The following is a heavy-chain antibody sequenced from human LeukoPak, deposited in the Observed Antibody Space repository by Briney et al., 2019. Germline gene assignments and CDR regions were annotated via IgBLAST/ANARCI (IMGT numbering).Heavy chain of an antibody. V-gene: IGHV3-7*01. D-gene: IGHD3-3*01. Sequence: GGSLRLSCAASGFTVSSNYMAWVRQAPGKGLEWVANINQDGSEKYYVDSVRGRFTISRDNAKNSLLLQMSSLRAEDTAVYYCARAGGYYDFWSGEYYYYMDVWGKGTTVTVSS. CDR1: GFTVSSNY. J-gene: IGHJ6*03. CDR2: INQDGSEK. CDR3: ARAGGYYDFWSGEYYYYMDV.